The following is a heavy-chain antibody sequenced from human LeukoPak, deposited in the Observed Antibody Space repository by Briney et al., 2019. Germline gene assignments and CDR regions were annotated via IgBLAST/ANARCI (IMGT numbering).Heavy chain of an antibody. CDR3: ARHFTTGSIDH. CDR2: ISREGSIK. Sequence: GGSLRLSCAASGFIVSSYDMHWVRQPPGKGLEWLAVISREGSIKYHADSVRGRFTISRDNSHNTLYLQMNSLRAEDTAVYYCARHFTTGSIDHWGQGNLVTVSS. CDR1: GFIVSSYD. D-gene: IGHD3-9*01. V-gene: IGHV3-30*04. J-gene: IGHJ4*02.